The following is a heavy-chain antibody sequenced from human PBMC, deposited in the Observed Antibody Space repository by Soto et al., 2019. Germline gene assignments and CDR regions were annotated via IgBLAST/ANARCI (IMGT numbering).Heavy chain of an antibody. Sequence: EVQLVESGGGLVQPGGSLRLSCVVSGLTFSNYWMSWVRQAPGKGLEWVANIKRDGSETYYVDSVKGRFTIARDNIKNSLYLQMTSLRAEDTAVYYCARPARECSSPGCANWGQGTLVTVSS. J-gene: IGHJ4*02. CDR2: IKRDGSET. V-gene: IGHV3-7*01. D-gene: IGHD2-2*01. CDR1: GLTFSNYW. CDR3: ARPARECSSPGCAN.